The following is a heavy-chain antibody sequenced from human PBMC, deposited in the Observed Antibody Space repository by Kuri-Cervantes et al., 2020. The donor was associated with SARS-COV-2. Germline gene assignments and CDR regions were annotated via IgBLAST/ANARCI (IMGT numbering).Heavy chain of an antibody. V-gene: IGHV3-30*14. CDR3: TRGSIAGRRGIFDF. Sequence: GGSLRLSCAASGFTFSSYAMHWVRQAPGKGLEWVAVISYDGSNKYYADSVKGRFTISRDNSKNTVYLQMNSLRGDDTAVYYCTRGSIAGRRGIFDFWGQGTVVTVSS. J-gene: IGHJ4*02. CDR1: GFTFSSYA. CDR2: ISYDGSNK. D-gene: IGHD6-6*01.